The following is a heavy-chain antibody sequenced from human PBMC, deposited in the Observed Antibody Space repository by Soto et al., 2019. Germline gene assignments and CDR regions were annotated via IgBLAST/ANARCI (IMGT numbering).Heavy chain of an antibody. V-gene: IGHV3-23*01. CDR2: ISGSGGST. CDR1: GFTFSSYA. D-gene: IGHD5-12*01. J-gene: IGHJ2*01. CDR3: AKEGGGSGYDRGWYWRGYFDL. Sequence: EVQLLESGGGLVQPGGSLRLSCAASGFTFSSYAMSWVRQAPGKGLEWVSAISGSGGSTYYADSVKGRFTISRDNSKNTLYLQMNSLRAEDTAVYYCAKEGGGSGYDRGWYWRGYFDLWGRGTLVTVSS.